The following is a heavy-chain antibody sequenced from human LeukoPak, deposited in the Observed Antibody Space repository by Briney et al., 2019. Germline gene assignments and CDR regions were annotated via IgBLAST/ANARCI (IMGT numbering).Heavy chain of an antibody. Sequence: SETLSHTCAVYGGSFSDYYWGWIRQPPGKGLEWIGEINHSGSTNYNPSLKSRVTISVDTSKNQFSLKLSSVTAADTAVYYCAAQEMATMSWYFDLWGRGTLVTVSS. CDR3: AAQEMATMSWYFDL. D-gene: IGHD5-24*01. CDR2: INHSGST. V-gene: IGHV4-34*01. J-gene: IGHJ2*01. CDR1: GGSFSDYY.